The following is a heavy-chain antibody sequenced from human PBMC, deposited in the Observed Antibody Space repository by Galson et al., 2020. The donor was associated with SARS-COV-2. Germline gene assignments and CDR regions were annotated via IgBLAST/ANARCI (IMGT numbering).Heavy chain of an antibody. V-gene: IGHV3-48*03. CDR1: GLTFSNTE. D-gene: IGHD7-27*01. Sequence: GGSLRLSCEASGLTFSNTEMTWVRQAPGKGLEWLSYISMSGITIYYADSVKGRFTISRDKAENSLYLQMNSLRAEDTGIYYCATGDVWFESWGQGTLVTVSS. J-gene: IGHJ5*01. CDR2: ISMSGITI. CDR3: ATGDVWFES.